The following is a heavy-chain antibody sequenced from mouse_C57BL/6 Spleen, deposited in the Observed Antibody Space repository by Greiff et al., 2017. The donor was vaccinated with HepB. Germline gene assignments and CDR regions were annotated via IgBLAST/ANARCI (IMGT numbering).Heavy chain of an antibody. CDR2: INPSSGYT. D-gene: IGHD1-1*01. V-gene: IGHV1-7*01. Sequence: QVHVKQSGAELAKPGASVKLYCKASGYTFTSYWMHWVKQRPGQGLEWIGYINPSSGYTKYNQKFKDKATLTADKSSSTAYMPLSSLTYEDSAVYYCARSRGDYGSSVYFDYWGQGTTLTVSS. CDR1: GYTFTSYW. J-gene: IGHJ2*01. CDR3: ARSRGDYGSSVYFDY.